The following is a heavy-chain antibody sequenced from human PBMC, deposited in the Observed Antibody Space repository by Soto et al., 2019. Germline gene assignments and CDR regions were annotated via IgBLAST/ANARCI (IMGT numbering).Heavy chain of an antibody. CDR1: GITLRNYA. D-gene: IGHD1-20*01. J-gene: IGHJ4*02. CDR2: ISANDVGT. CDR3: AKAKNDYNWDNRPPFDY. Sequence: TGGSLRLSCEASGITLRNYAMTWVRQAPGKGLEWVSLISANDVGTYYAESVKTRFTISTDQSRNTVYLQMDSLRADDTAIYYCAKAKNDYNWDNRPPFDYWGQGTLVTVSS. V-gene: IGHV3-23*01.